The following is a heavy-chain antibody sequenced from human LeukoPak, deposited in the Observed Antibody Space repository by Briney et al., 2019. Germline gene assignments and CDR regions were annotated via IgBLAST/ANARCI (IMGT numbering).Heavy chain of an antibody. D-gene: IGHD4-17*01. CDR2: IYYSGST. CDR3: ARGSNGDYVPYYYYYGMDV. V-gene: IGHV4-39*01. J-gene: IGHJ6*02. Sequence: NPSETLSLTCTVSGGSISSSSYYWGWIRQPPGKGLEWIGSIYYSGSTYYNPSLKVRVTISVDTSKSQFSLKLSSVTAADTAVYYCARGSNGDYVPYYYYYGMDVWGQGTTVTVSS. CDR1: GGSISSSSYY.